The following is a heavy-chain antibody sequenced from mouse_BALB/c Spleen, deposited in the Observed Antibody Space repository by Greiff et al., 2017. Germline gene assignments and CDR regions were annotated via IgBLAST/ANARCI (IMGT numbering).Heavy chain of an antibody. CDR1: GDSITSGY. J-gene: IGHJ3*01. CDR3: ARDYYRYPWFAY. V-gene: IGHV3-8*02. Sequence: EVKLVESGPSLVKPSQTLSLTCSVTGDSITSGYWNWIRKFPGNKLEYMGYISYSGSTYYNPSLKSRISITRDTSKNQYYLQLNSVTTEDTATYYCARDYYRYPWFAYWGQGTLVTVSA. D-gene: IGHD2-14*01. CDR2: ISYSGST.